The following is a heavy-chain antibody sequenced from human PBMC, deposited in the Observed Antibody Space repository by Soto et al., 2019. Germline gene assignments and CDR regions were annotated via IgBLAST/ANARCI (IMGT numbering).Heavy chain of an antibody. D-gene: IGHD6-19*01. CDR1: GFTFRNYG. J-gene: IGHJ4*02. CDR3: ARDAGSDEPIDY. V-gene: IGHV3-33*01. Sequence: ESGGGVAQPGGSLRLSCAASGFTFRNYGMHWVRQAPGKGLEWVAVIWHSGTEKYYSDPVKGRFTTSRDNSKNTLYLQINSLRVEDTAVYYCARDAGSDEPIDYWGQGTLVTVSS. CDR2: IWHSGTEK.